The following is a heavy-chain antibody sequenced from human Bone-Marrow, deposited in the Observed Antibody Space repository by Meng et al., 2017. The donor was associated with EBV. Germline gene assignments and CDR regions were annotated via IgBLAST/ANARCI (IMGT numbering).Heavy chain of an antibody. CDR1: GGTFSSYA. CDR2: IIPIFGTA. Sequence: QVQLVQSGAEVKKPVSAVKFSCKASGGTFSSYAISWVRQAPGQGLEWMGGIIPIFGTANYAQKFQGRVTITADESTSTAYMELSSLRSEDTAVYYCARDPGYAGYFDYWGQGTLVTVSS. V-gene: IGHV1-69*01. CDR3: ARDPGYAGYFDY. D-gene: IGHD5-12*01. J-gene: IGHJ4*02.